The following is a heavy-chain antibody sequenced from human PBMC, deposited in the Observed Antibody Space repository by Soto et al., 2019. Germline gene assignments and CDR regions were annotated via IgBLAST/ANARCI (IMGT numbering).Heavy chain of an antibody. Sequence: GGSLRLSCAASGFTFSSYGMHWVRQAPGKGLEWVAVISYDGSNKYYADSVKGRFTISRDNSKNTLYLQMNSLRAEDTAVYYCAKDHFVDIVATPDYWGQGTLVTVSS. D-gene: IGHD5-12*01. V-gene: IGHV3-30*18. CDR3: AKDHFVDIVATPDY. CDR2: ISYDGSNK. CDR1: GFTFSSYG. J-gene: IGHJ4*02.